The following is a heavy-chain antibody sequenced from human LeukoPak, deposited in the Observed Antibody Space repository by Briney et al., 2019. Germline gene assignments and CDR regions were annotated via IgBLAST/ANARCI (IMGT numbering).Heavy chain of an antibody. V-gene: IGHV3-9*01. CDR1: GFTFDDYA. Sequence: GGSLRLSCAASGFTFDDYAMHWVRQAPGKGLEWVSGISWNSGSIGYADSVKGRFTISRDNAKNSLYLQMNSLRAEDTALYYCVKDLSAVAGGFDYWGQGTLVTVSS. CDR3: VKDLSAVAGGFDY. J-gene: IGHJ4*02. D-gene: IGHD6-19*01. CDR2: ISWNSGSI.